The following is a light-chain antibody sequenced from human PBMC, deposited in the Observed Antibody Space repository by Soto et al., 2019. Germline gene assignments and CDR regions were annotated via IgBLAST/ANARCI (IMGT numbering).Light chain of an antibody. CDR1: QSVSSSY. CDR3: QQYGRSPPIT. CDR2: GAS. J-gene: IGKJ5*01. Sequence: EIVFTQSPGTLSLSPGERATLSCRASQSVSSSYLAWYQQKPGQAPRFLIYGASGRATGIPDRFSGSGSGTDFTLTISRLEPEDFAVYYCQQYGRSPPITFGQGTRLEIK. V-gene: IGKV3-20*01.